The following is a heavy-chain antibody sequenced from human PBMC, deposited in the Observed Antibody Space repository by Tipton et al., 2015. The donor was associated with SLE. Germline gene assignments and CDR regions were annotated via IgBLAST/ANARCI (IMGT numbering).Heavy chain of an antibody. D-gene: IGHD4-17*01. CDR3: ARGTYGDYVGVAFDV. V-gene: IGHV1-18*01. Sequence: QSGAEVKKPGASVKVSCTAPGHTFFSYGISWVRQAPGQGLEWMGWISVYNGDTKYAQKMQGRVTMTTDPSTSTAYMELRSLRSDDKAVYYCARGTYGDYVGVAFDVWGQGTVVPVSS. CDR2: ISVYNGDT. J-gene: IGHJ3*01. CDR1: GHTFFSYG.